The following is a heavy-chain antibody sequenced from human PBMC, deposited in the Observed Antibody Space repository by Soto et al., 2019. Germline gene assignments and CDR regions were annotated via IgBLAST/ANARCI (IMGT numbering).Heavy chain of an antibody. CDR3: ARPVGDSSGYYELRAFDI. J-gene: IGHJ3*02. D-gene: IGHD3-22*01. CDR1: GGTFSSYA. CDR2: IIPIFGTA. V-gene: IGHV1-69*12. Sequence: QVQLVQSGAEVKKPGSSVKVSCKASGGTFSSYAISWVRQAPGQGLEWMGGIIPIFGTANYAQKFQGRVTITADESTSTGYMELSSLRSEDTAVYYCARPVGDSSGYYELRAFDIWGQGTMVTVSS.